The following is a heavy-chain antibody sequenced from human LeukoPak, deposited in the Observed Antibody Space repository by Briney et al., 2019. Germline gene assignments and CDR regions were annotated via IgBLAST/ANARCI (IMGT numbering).Heavy chain of an antibody. Sequence: ASVKVSCKASGYTFTSYGISWVRQAPGKGLEWMGWMSDYNGNTNYAQKLQGRVTMTTDTSTSTAYNELRSLRSDDTAVYYCARHDYGDYRALDYWGQGTLVTVSS. CDR1: GYTFTSYG. D-gene: IGHD4-17*01. J-gene: IGHJ4*02. CDR2: MSDYNGNT. V-gene: IGHV1-18*01. CDR3: ARHDYGDYRALDY.